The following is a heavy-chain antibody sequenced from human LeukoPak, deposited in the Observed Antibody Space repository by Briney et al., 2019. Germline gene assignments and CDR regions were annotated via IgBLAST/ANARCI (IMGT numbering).Heavy chain of an antibody. CDR1: GYSFANYG. V-gene: IGHV1-18*01. J-gene: IGHJ3*02. CDR2: ISTNKGNT. Sequence: ASVKVSCKSSGYSFANYGINWVRQVPGQGLEWMGWISTNKGNTDFAEKFQGRVTLTTDTSTTTTYMEVRDLTSDDTAVYYCARQRAAYSGSFDDPFDIWGQGTVIIVSS. CDR3: ARQRAAYSGSFDDPFDI. D-gene: IGHD1-26*01.